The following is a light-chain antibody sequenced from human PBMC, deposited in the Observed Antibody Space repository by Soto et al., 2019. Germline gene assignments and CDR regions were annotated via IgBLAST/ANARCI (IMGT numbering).Light chain of an antibody. J-gene: IGKJ4*01. CDR1: QSVTSN. CDR2: GAS. Sequence: EIVMTQSPATLSVSPGERATLSCSASQSVTSNLAWYQQIPGQAPRLLIYGASTRATGVPARFSGSGSGTEFTLTISSLQSEDFAVYCCQQYNNWRPLTFGGGTRVEI. V-gene: IGKV3-15*01. CDR3: QQYNNWRPLT.